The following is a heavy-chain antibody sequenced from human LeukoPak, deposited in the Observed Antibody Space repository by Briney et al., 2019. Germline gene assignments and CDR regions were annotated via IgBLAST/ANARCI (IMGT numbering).Heavy chain of an antibody. D-gene: IGHD3-22*01. J-gene: IGHJ4*02. V-gene: IGHV3-7*01. CDR2: IKQDGSEK. CDR3: ARHYDSSGYGIDY. Sequence: PGGSLRLSCAAWGFTFSSYWMSWVRQAPGKGLEWVANIKQDGSEKYYVDSVKGRFTISRDNAKNSLYLQMNSLRAEDTAVYYCARHYDSSGYGIDYWGQGTLVTVSS. CDR1: GFTFSSYW.